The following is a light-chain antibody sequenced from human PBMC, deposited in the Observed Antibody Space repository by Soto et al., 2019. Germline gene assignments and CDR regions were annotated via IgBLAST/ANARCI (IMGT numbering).Light chain of an antibody. CDR3: SSYSPSSPFV. CDR1: SSDVGGYKY. J-gene: IGLJ1*01. Sequence: QSALTQPASVSGSPGQSITISCTGTSSDVGGYKYVSWYQQLPGKAPKLMIYNVSARPSGVSSRFSGSKSGITASLTISGLPVEDEADYYCSSYSPSSPFVFGTGTKLTVL. CDR2: NVS. V-gene: IGLV2-14*01.